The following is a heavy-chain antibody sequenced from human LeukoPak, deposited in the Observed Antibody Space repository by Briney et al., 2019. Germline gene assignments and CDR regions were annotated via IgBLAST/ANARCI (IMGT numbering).Heavy chain of an antibody. CDR3: ARRDYALDY. Sequence: SETLSLTCTVSGGSVSSGSYHWSWIRRPPGKGLEYIGYIYYSGSTNYNPSLKSRVTISLDTSKNQFSLNLRSVTAADTAVYYCARRDYALDYWGQGTLVTVSS. CDR2: IYYSGST. D-gene: IGHD4-17*01. J-gene: IGHJ4*02. V-gene: IGHV4-61*01. CDR1: GGSVSSGSYH.